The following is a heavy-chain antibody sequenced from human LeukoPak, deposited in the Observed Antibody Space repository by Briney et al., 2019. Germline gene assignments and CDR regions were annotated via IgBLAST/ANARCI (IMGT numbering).Heavy chain of an antibody. CDR1: GGSISTYY. J-gene: IGHJ4*02. V-gene: IGHV4-59*01. CDR2: IYFSGST. D-gene: IGHD3-22*01. CDR3: ARGGRGYYFYY. Sequence: SETLSLTCTVSGGSISTYYWTWIRQPPGKGLEWIGYIYFSGSTNYNPSLKSRVTISVDTSKSQFSLNLTSVTAADTAVYYWARGGRGYYFYYWGQGTLVTVSS.